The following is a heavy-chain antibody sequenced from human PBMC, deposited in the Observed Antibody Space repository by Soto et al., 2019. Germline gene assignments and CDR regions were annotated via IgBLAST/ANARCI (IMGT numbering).Heavy chain of an antibody. CDR2: ISSSSSTI. V-gene: IGHV3-48*02. D-gene: IGHD3-10*01. CDR3: ARDFGDPQRRHVN. CDR1: GFTFSSYS. J-gene: IGHJ4*02. Sequence: EVQLVESGGGLVQPGGSLRLSCAASGFTFSSYSMNWVRQAPGKGLEWVSYISSSSSTIYYADSVKGRFTISRDNAKNSLYLQINSLRDEDTAVYYCARDFGDPQRRHVNWGQGTLVTVSS.